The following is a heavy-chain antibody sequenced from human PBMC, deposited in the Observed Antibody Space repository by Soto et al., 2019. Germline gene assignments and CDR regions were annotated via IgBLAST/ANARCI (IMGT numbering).Heavy chain of an antibody. CDR1: AYTFDSYG. V-gene: IGHV1-18*01. Sequence: ASAKVSCKASAYTFDSYGISWVQQAPGQGLEWMGWISAYNGNTNYAQKLQGRVTMTTDTSTSTAYMELRSLRSDDTAVYYCARAAIADNWFDPWGQGTLVTVSS. D-gene: IGHD2-2*02. CDR2: ISAYNGNT. J-gene: IGHJ5*02. CDR3: ARAAIADNWFDP.